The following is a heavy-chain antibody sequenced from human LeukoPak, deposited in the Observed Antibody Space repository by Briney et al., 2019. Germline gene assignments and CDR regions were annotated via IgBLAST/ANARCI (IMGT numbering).Heavy chain of an antibody. CDR2: ISGSGGNT. CDR1: GFSFSNYG. D-gene: IGHD2-15*01. J-gene: IGHJ5*02. V-gene: IGHV3-23*01. Sequence: GGSLRLSCVASGFSFSNYGMTWVRQAPGRGLEWVSSISGSGGNTYYADSVKGRFTISRDTSKSTLFLQMGSLRADDTAVYYCAKLAELVVTNNWFDPWGQGTLVTVSS. CDR3: AKLAELVVTNNWFDP.